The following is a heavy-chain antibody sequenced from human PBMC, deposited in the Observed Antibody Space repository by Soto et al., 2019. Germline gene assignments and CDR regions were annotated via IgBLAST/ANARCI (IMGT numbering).Heavy chain of an antibody. V-gene: IGHV4-31*03. D-gene: IGHD2-8*01. CDR3: ARSFYRQNGGMDV. Sequence: SETLSLTCTVSGGSISSGGYYWSWIRQHPGKGLEWIGYIYYSGSTYYNPSLKSRVTISVDTSKNQFSLKLSSVTAADTAVYYCARSFYRQNGGMDVWGQGTTVTVSS. J-gene: IGHJ6*02. CDR1: GGSISSGGYY. CDR2: IYYSGST.